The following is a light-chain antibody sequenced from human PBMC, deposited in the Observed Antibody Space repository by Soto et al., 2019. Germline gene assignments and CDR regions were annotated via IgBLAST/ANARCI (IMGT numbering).Light chain of an antibody. CDR2: GTS. CDR1: QSVSSTY. V-gene: IGKV3-20*01. J-gene: IGKJ5*01. Sequence: PGERATLSCRASQSVSSTYLAXYQXQXGXXXRXXXSGTSNRATGTPDRFSGSGYGTDFTLTISRLEPEDFAVYYCQQYGSPPITFGQGTRLEI. CDR3: QQYGSPPIT.